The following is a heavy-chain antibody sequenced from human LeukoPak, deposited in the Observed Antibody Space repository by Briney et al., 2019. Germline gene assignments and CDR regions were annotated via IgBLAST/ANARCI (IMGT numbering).Heavy chain of an antibody. V-gene: IGHV3-30*04. CDR1: GFNFSPYA. Sequence: GGSLRLSCAASGFNFSPYALHWVRQAPGKGLEWVAAPSFDGNKKYYADSVKGRFTISRDVSKNTLYLQMISLRRDDTAVYYCTRAPHGLDVWGQGTTVTVSS. J-gene: IGHJ6*02. CDR3: TRAPHGLDV. CDR2: PSFDGNKK.